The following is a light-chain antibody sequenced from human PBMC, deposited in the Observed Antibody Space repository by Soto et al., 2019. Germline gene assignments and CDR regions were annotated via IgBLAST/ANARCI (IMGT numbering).Light chain of an antibody. J-gene: IGKJ5*01. CDR3: QQSYSTPLIT. CDR2: DAS. CDR1: QSISSW. Sequence: DIQMTQSPSTLSASVGDRVTITCRASQSISSWLAWYQQKPGKAPKLLIYDASSLESGVPSRFSGSGSGTEFTLTISSLQPEDFATYYCQQSYSTPLITFGQGTRLEI. V-gene: IGKV1-5*01.